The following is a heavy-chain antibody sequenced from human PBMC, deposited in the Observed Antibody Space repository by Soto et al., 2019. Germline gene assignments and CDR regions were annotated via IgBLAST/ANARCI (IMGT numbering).Heavy chain of an antibody. D-gene: IGHD2-21*01. J-gene: IGHJ6*02. Sequence: SETLSLTCTVSGGSISSGGYYWSWIRQHPGKGLEWIGYIYYSGSTYYNPALRSRITISVDTYRNQYSLKLSSVTAADTVVYYCARDDKRLLWGLDVWGQGTTVTVSS. CDR2: IYYSGST. CDR3: ARDDKRLLWGLDV. V-gene: IGHV4-31*03. CDR1: GGSISSGGYY.